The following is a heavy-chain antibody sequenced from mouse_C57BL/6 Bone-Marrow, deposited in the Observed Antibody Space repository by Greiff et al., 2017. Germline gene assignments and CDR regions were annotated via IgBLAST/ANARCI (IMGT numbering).Heavy chain of an antibody. CDR3: SARGYRRRGYYFDY. D-gene: IGHD2-12*01. V-gene: IGHV1-7*01. J-gene: IGHJ2*01. CDR1: GYTFTSYW. CDR2: INPSSGDT. Sequence: QVQLQQSGAELAKPGASVKMSCKASGYTFTSYWMTWVKQRPGQGLEWIGYINPSSGDTKYNEKFKDKATLTAAKSSSTAYMKLSSLTSEDSAVYYCSARGYRRRGYYFDYWGQGTTLTVSS.